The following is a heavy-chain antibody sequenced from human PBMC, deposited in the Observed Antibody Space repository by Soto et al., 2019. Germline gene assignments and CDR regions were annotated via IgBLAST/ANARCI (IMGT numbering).Heavy chain of an antibody. D-gene: IGHD6-19*01. V-gene: IGHV3-21*01. J-gene: IGHJ3*02. CDR2: ITTSSTSI. CDR1: GFTFSSYS. Sequence: EVQLVESGGGLVKPGGSLRLSCAASGFTFSSYSMNWVRQAPGKGLEWVSTITTSSTSIYYADSVKVRFTISRDNAKNSLYLQMNSLRVEDTAVYYCARVQWLDSHIWGQGTMVTVSS. CDR3: ARVQWLDSHI.